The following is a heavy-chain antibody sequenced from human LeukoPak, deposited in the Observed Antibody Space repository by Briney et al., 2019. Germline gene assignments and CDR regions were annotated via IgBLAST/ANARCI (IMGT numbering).Heavy chain of an antibody. Sequence: GGSLRLSCGASGFPFSSYAMTWVRQAPGKGLEWVSGISGSGVNTYYADSVKGRFTISRDNSKNTLYLEMNRLRAEDTAVYYCAKASRNCSRTSCYEYFQHWGQGTLVTVSS. V-gene: IGHV3-23*01. J-gene: IGHJ1*01. D-gene: IGHD2-2*01. CDR2: ISGSGVNT. CDR1: GFPFSSYA. CDR3: AKASRNCSRTSCYEYFQH.